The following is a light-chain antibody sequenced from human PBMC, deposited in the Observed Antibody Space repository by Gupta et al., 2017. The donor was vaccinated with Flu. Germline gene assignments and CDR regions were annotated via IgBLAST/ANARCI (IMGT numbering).Light chain of an antibody. CDR3: MQASQIPRT. CDR2: ATF. Sequence: TPRQPASGASVTSPCRVHRDGRTYLNWFQQKPGQAPRLLISATFNRDTGVPDRFSGSGAGTHFTLKISSVEPDDVGVYYCMQASQIPRTFGEGTKVEIK. V-gene: IGKV2-24*01. CDR1: PCRVHRDGRTY. J-gene: IGKJ4*02.